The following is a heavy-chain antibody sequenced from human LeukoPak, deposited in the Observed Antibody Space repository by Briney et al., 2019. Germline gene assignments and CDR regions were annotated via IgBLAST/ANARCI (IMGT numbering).Heavy chain of an antibody. CDR3: ASTVLYDFWSGYHDY. J-gene: IGHJ4*02. D-gene: IGHD3-3*01. CDR2: ISDIGSI. V-gene: IGHV4-59*01. Sequence: SETLSLTCTVSGGSISSYYWSWIRQPPGKGLEWIAYISDIGSINYNPSLKSRVTISVDTSKNQFSLKLSSVTAADTAVYYCASTVLYDFWSGYHDYWGQGTLVTVSS. CDR1: GGSISSYY.